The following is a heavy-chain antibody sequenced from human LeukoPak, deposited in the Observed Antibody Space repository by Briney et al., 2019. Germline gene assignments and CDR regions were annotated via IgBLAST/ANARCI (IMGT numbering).Heavy chain of an antibody. CDR2: ISWNSGSI. CDR1: GFTFDDYA. V-gene: IGHV3-9*01. D-gene: IGHD4-17*01. CDR3: AKDIRDYGDYRVGPLFDY. J-gene: IGHJ4*02. Sequence: GGSLRLSCAASGFTFDDYAMHWVRQAPGKGPEWVSGISWNSGSIGYADSVKGRFTISRDNAKNSLYLQMHSLRAEDTALYYCAKDIRDYGDYRVGPLFDYWGQGTLVTVSS.